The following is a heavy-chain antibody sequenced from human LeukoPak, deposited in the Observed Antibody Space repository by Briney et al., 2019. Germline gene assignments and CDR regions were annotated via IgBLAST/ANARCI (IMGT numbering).Heavy chain of an antibody. CDR1: GYTFNDYY. D-gene: IGHD3-22*01. CDR3: ARNYYESSGLSVWFDP. J-gene: IGHJ5*02. Sequence: ASVKVSCKASGYTFNDYYMHWVRQAPGQGLEWMGWVSPKSGGTDYAQNFQGRLTMTTDTSISTAYMELSRLTSDDTAVYYCARNYYESSGLSVWFDPWGQGTLVTVSS. V-gene: IGHV1-2*02. CDR2: VSPKSGGT.